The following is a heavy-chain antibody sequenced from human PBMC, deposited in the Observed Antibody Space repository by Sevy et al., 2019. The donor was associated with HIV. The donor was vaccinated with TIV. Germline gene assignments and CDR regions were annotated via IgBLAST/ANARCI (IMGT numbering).Heavy chain of an antibody. D-gene: IGHD6-13*01. Sequence: ASVKVSCKVSGYTLTELSIHWVRQAPGKGLEWMGGFDPEDGETIYAQKFQGRVTMTEDTSTDTAYMELSSLRSEDTAVYYCAIERRKIAAAGTHYFDYWGQGTLVTVSS. CDR1: GYTLTELS. CDR3: AIERRKIAAAGTHYFDY. CDR2: FDPEDGET. J-gene: IGHJ4*02. V-gene: IGHV1-24*01.